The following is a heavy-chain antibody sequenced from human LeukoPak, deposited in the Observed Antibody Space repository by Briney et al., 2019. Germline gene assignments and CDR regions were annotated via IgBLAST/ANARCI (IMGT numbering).Heavy chain of an antibody. Sequence: GGSLRLSCAASGFTFSSYAMSWVRQAPGKGLEWVSAISGSGGSTNYADSVKGRFTISRDNSKNTLYLQMNSLRAEDTAVYYCATQGEYYDSSGYQFPFDYWGQGTLVTVSS. CDR1: GFTFSSYA. J-gene: IGHJ4*02. V-gene: IGHV3-23*01. CDR3: ATQGEYYDSSGYQFPFDY. CDR2: ISGSGGST. D-gene: IGHD3-22*01.